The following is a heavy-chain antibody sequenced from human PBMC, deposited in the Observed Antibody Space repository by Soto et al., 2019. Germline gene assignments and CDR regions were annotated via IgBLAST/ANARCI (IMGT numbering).Heavy chain of an antibody. CDR2: ISATGGGT. D-gene: IGHD3-16*01. J-gene: IGHJ4*02. V-gene: IGHV3-23*01. CDR3: AKDRRAGGNSAFYFDF. CDR1: GFKFSNYA. Sequence: GGSLRLSCAASGFKFSNYAMSWVRQAPGKGLEWVSLISATGGGTYYADSVKGRFTISRDNSHNTLYLQVHSLTAEDTAVYYCAKDRRAGGNSAFYFDFWGQGAQVSVS.